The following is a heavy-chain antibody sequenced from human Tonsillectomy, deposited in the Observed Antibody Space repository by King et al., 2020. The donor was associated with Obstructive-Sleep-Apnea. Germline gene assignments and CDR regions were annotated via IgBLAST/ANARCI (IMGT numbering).Heavy chain of an antibody. CDR3: ARIYSSGWYYFDY. V-gene: IGHV3-53*04. CDR1: GITVSSNY. Sequence: VQLVESGGGLVQPGGSLRLSCAASGITVSSNYMIWVRQAPGKGLEWVSVIASGGSTYYADSVKGRFTISRHNSKNTLYLQMNSLRAEDTAVYYCARIYSSGWYYFDYWGQGTLVTVSS. CDR2: IASGGST. D-gene: IGHD6-19*01. J-gene: IGHJ4*02.